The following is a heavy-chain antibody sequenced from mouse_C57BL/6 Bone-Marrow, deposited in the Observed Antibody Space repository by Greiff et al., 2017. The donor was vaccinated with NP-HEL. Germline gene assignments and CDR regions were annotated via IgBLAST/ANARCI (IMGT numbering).Heavy chain of an antibody. Sequence: DVKLQESGPGLVKPSQSLSLTCSVTGYSITSGYYWNWIRQFPGNKLEWMGYISYDGSNNYNPSLKNRISITRDTSKNQFFLKLNSVTTEDTATYYCAREAGGWLLRTDWGQGTLVTVSA. J-gene: IGHJ3*01. CDR3: AREAGGWLLRTD. CDR2: ISYDGSN. D-gene: IGHD2-3*01. V-gene: IGHV3-6*01. CDR1: GYSITSGYY.